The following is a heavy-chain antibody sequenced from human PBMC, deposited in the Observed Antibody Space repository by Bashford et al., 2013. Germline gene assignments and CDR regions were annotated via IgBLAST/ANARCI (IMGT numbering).Heavy chain of an antibody. V-gene: IGHV1-3*01. J-gene: IGHJ4*02. CDR3: ARDLSKPRLLWFRESSLGPIGYFDY. Sequence: ASVKVSCKTSVNTFTSHSIHWVRQAPGQGLEWVGRIDPSNGRTRYGQGFQGRVTITRDTSASTAYMELSSLRSEDTAVYYCARDLSKPRLLWFRESSLGPIGYFDYWGQGTLVTVSS. CDR2: IDPSNGRT. D-gene: IGHD3-10*01. CDR1: VNTFTSHS.